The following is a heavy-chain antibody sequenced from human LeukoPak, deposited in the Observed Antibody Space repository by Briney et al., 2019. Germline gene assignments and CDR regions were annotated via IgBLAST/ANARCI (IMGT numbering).Heavy chain of an antibody. Sequence: GGSLRLSCEASGFAFSSSAMSWVRQAPGKGLEWVSPIKASSGTRSYAASVRGRFTISRDNSKNTRYLQLNTLRADDTAIDYCAKPISGGLAVTADWFAPWGQGTLVVVSS. V-gene: IGHV3-23*01. CDR3: AKPISGGLAVTADWFAP. CDR1: GFAFSSSA. CDR2: IKASSGTR. D-gene: IGHD6-19*01. J-gene: IGHJ5*01.